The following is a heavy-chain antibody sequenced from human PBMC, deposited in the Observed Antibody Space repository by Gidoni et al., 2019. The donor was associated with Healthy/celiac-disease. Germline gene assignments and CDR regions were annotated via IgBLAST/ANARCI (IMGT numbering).Heavy chain of an antibody. D-gene: IGHD6-19*01. CDR3: ARSSRGDYYYYGMDV. V-gene: IGHV1-3*01. Sequence: QVQLVQSGAEVKKPGAAVKVSCKASGYTFTSYAMHWVRQAPGQRLEWMGWINAGNGNTKYSQKFQGRVTITRDTSASTAYMELSSLRSEDTAVYYCARSSRGDYYYYGMDVWGQGTTVTVSS. CDR2: INAGNGNT. J-gene: IGHJ6*02. CDR1: GYTFTSYA.